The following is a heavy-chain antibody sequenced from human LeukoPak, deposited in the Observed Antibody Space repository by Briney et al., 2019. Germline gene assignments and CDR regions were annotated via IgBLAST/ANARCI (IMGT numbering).Heavy chain of an antibody. V-gene: IGHV1-46*01. CDR1: GYTFTNNF. Sequence: GASVKVSCKAFGYTFTNNFMHWVRQAPGQGPEWMGLISPTGSFTAYAQKFQGRVTMTRDMSTSTVYMELSSLRSEDTAVYYCARESRDGYNLDYWGQGTLVTVSS. CDR3: ARESRDGYNLDY. D-gene: IGHD5-24*01. CDR2: ISPTGSFT. J-gene: IGHJ4*02.